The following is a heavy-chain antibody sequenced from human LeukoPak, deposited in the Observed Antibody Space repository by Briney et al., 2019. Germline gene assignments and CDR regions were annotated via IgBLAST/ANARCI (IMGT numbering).Heavy chain of an antibody. CDR3: ARQGSNFDY. CDR2: IYYSGNT. D-gene: IGHD1-26*01. V-gene: IGHV4-59*01. CDR1: GGSISNYY. J-gene: IGHJ4*02. Sequence: SETLSLTCTVSGGSISNYYWSWIRQPPGKGLEWIGYIYYSGNTNYNPSLKSRVTISVDTSKNQFSLKLTSVTAADTAVYYCARQGSNFDYWGQGTLVTVSS.